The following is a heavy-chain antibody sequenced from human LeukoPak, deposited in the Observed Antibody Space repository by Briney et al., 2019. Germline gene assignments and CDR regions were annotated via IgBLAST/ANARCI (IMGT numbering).Heavy chain of an antibody. CDR2: INPNSGGT. J-gene: IGHJ5*02. CDR1: GYTFTGYY. Sequence: ASVKVSCKASGYTFTGYYMHWVRQAPGQGLEWTGWINPNSGGTDYAQKFQGRVTMTRDTSISTAYMELSRLRSDDTAVYYCARDPYYDFWSGVLDPWGQGTLVTVSS. CDR3: ARDPYYDFWSGVLDP. D-gene: IGHD3-3*01. V-gene: IGHV1-2*02.